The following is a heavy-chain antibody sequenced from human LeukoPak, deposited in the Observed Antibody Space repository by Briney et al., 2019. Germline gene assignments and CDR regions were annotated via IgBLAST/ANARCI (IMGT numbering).Heavy chain of an antibody. CDR1: GFTFDDYA. CDR3: AKGGRYYYDSSGYYYDPSGYYYGMDV. V-gene: IGHV3-43*02. CDR2: ISGDGGST. Sequence: GGSLRLSCAASGFTFDDYAMHWVRQAPGKGLEWVSLISGDGGSTYYADSVKGRFTISRENSKNFLYLKMNSLRTEYTDLYYCAKGGRYYYDSSGYYYDPSGYYYGMDVWGQGTTVTVSS. J-gene: IGHJ6*02. D-gene: IGHD3-22*01.